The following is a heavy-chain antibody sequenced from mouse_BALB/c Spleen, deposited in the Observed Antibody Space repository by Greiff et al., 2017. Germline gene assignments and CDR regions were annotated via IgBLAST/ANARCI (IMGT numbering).Heavy chain of an antibody. D-gene: IGHD1-1*01. V-gene: IGHV2-5-1*01. CDR3: ATPITTVYAMDY. Sequence: QVQLKESGPSLVQPSQSLSITCTVSGFSLNSYGVHWVRQSPGKGLEWLGVIWRGGSTDYNAAFMSRLSITKDNSKSQVFFKMNSLQADDTAIYYCATPITTVYAMDYWGQGTSVTVSS. J-gene: IGHJ4*01. CDR1: GFSLNSYG. CDR2: IWRGGST.